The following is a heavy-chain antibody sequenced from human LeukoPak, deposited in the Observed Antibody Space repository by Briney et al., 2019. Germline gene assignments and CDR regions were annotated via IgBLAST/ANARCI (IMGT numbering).Heavy chain of an antibody. J-gene: IGHJ1*01. V-gene: IGHV3-23*01. CDR3: AKEEDSGSHYSFQH. Sequence: GGSLRLSCAASGFTFSSYAMSWVRQAPGKGLEWVSAISGSGGSTYYADSVKGRFTISRDNSKNTLSLQMNSLRAEDKATYYCAKEEDSGSHYSFQHWGQGTLVTVSS. D-gene: IGHD1-26*01. CDR1: GFTFSSYA. CDR2: ISGSGGST.